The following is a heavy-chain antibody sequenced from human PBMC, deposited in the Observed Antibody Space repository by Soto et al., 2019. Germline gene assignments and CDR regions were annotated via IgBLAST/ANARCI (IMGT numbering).Heavy chain of an antibody. CDR2: ISYDGSNK. J-gene: IGHJ6*02. CDR3: AKDLLWFGEPQKTLVGMDV. CDR1: GFTFSSYG. Sequence: GGSLRLSCAASGFTFSSYGMHWVRQAPGKGLEWVAVISYDGSNKYYADSVKGRFAISRDNSKNTLYLQMNSLRAEDTAVYYCAKDLLWFGEPQKTLVGMDVWGQGTTVTVSS. V-gene: IGHV3-30*18. D-gene: IGHD3-10*01.